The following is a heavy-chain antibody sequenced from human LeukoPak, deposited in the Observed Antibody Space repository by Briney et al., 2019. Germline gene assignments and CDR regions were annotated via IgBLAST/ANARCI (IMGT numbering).Heavy chain of an antibody. D-gene: IGHD6-19*01. J-gene: IGHJ4*02. Sequence: PGGSLRLSCAASGFTFSSYSMNWFRQAPEKGLEWVSSISSSSGYIYYADSVKGRFTISRDNAKNSLYLQMNSLRTEDTAIYYCARVPFRAGWWGQGTLVTVSS. CDR2: ISSSSGYI. V-gene: IGHV3-21*01. CDR3: ARVPFRAGW. CDR1: GFTFSSYS.